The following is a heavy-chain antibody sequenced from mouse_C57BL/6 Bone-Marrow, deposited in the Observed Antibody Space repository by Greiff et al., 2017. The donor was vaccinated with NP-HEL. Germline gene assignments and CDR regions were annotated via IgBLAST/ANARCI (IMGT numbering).Heavy chain of an antibody. CDR3: ARALYDNYNWYFDV. Sequence: DVKLVESGGDLVKPGGSLKLSCAASGFTFSSYGMSWVRQTPDKRLEWVATISSGGSYTYYPDSVKGRFTLSIDNSKNTLYLQMSSLKSEDTATYYCARALYDNYNWYFDVWGTGTTVTVSS. CDR2: ISSGGSYT. V-gene: IGHV5-6*02. J-gene: IGHJ1*03. CDR1: GFTFSSYG. D-gene: IGHD2-1*01.